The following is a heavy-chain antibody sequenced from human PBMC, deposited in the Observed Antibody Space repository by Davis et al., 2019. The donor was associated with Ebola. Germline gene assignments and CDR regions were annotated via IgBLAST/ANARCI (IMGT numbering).Heavy chain of an antibody. V-gene: IGHV1-18*04. Sequence: AASENVSCQASAYIFRSSGLSWVRQAPGQALEWMGWISTYNGNTKYAQNFQGRVTMTTDTSTDTGYMELRSLRSDDTAVYYCARDRAATVIEYWGQGTLVTVSS. CDR3: ARDRAATVIEY. J-gene: IGHJ4*02. CDR1: AYIFRSSG. CDR2: ISTYNGNT. D-gene: IGHD6-25*01.